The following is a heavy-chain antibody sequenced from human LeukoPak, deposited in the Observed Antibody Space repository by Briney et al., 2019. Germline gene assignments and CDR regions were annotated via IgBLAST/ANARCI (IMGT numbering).Heavy chain of an antibody. CDR2: IYSSGNT. CDR1: GASITNSY. CDR3: ANSYDGKIVPFDN. Sequence: SETLSLTCTVSGASITNSYWNWVRRPPGKGLGWIGYIYSSGNTNYNPSLKSRVTISLDVSKNQLSLKLTSVTAADTAVYYCANSYDGKIVPFDNWGQGALVAVSS. J-gene: IGHJ4*02. D-gene: IGHD4-23*01. V-gene: IGHV4-4*09.